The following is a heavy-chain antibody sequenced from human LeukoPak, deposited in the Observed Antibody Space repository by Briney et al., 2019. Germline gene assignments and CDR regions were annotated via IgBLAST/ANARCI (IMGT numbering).Heavy chain of an antibody. Sequence: GGPLRLSCAASGFTFSSAWMSWVRQTPGKGLEWVGRIKSKSDGGTKDYAAPVKGRFTISRDDSKNTVYLQMNSLKIEDTAVYYCTTNRTLRWGQGTLVTVSS. J-gene: IGHJ4*02. CDR3: TTNRTLR. CDR2: IKSKSDGGTK. V-gene: IGHV3-15*01. CDR1: GFTFSSAW. D-gene: IGHD3-16*01.